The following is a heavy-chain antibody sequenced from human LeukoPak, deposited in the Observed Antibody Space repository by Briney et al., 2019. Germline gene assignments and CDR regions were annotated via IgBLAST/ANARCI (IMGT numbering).Heavy chain of an antibody. V-gene: IGHV3-23*01. J-gene: IGHJ4*02. Sequence: GGSLRLSCAGSGFTFSSYAMSWVRQAPGKGLQWVSAISGSGGSTYYADSVKGRFTISRDNSKNTLYLQMNSLRAEDTAVYYCAKDLTAYYYGSGSYYADYWGQGTLVTVSS. CDR2: ISGSGGST. CDR3: AKDLTAYYYGSGSYYADY. D-gene: IGHD3-10*01. CDR1: GFTFSSYA.